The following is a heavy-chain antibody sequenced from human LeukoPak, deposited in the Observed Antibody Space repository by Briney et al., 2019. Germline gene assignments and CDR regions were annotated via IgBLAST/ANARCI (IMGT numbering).Heavy chain of an antibody. V-gene: IGHV5-51*01. Sequence: GESLKISCKGSGYSFTSYWIGWVRQMPGKGLEWMGIIYPGDSDTRYSPSFQGQVTISANKSISTAYLQWSSLTASDTAMYYCARQLLFGVVSKGAFDIWGQGTMVTVSS. CDR2: IYPGDSDT. CDR1: GYSFTSYW. CDR3: ARQLLFGVVSKGAFDI. J-gene: IGHJ3*02. D-gene: IGHD3-3*01.